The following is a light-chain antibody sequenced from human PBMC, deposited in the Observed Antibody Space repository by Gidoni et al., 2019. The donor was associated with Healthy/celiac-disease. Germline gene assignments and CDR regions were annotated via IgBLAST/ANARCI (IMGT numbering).Light chain of an antibody. CDR3: QQYNNWPLT. Sequence: DIVMTQSPATLSVSPGERATLSCRSSQSVSSNLAWYQQKPGLAPRLLIYGASTRATGIPARFSGSGSGTEFTLTISSLQSEDFAVYYCQQYNNWPLTFGGGTKVEIK. CDR1: QSVSSN. V-gene: IGKV3-15*01. CDR2: GAS. J-gene: IGKJ4*01.